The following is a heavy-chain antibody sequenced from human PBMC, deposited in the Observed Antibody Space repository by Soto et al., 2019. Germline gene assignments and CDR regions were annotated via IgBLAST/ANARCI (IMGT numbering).Heavy chain of an antibody. V-gene: IGHV3-30-3*01. Sequence: QVQLVESGGGVVQPGRSLRLSCAASGFSFSIYAMHWVRQAPGKGLEWVAVISYHGSTEYYGDSVEGRFTISRDNSKNTLYLQMYSLRPEDTAIYYCARGYSYGPNWESDALDIWGQGAMVTVSS. CDR1: GFSFSIYA. CDR3: ARGYSYGPNWESDALDI. CDR2: ISYHGSTE. J-gene: IGHJ3*02. D-gene: IGHD5-18*01.